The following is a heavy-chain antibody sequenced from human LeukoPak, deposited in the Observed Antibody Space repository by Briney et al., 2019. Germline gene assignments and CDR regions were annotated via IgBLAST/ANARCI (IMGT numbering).Heavy chain of an antibody. CDR1: GFTFSSYA. Sequence: GRSLRLSCAASGFTFSSYAMHWVRQAPGKGLEWVAVISYDGSNKYYADSVRGRFTISRDNSKNTLYLQMNSLRAEDTAVYYCAKDGCSSTSCYPNYYYYMDVWGKGTTVTVSS. CDR3: AKDGCSSTSCYPNYYYYMDV. V-gene: IGHV3-30-3*01. D-gene: IGHD2-2*01. CDR2: ISYDGSNK. J-gene: IGHJ6*03.